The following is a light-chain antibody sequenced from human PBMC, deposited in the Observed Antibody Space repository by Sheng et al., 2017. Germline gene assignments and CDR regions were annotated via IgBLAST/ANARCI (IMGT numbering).Light chain of an antibody. CDR1: SSNIEKNA. V-gene: IGLV1-36*01. CDR3: ATWDDSLSSVL. Sequence: QPVLTQPPSVSEDPRQRVTISCSGSSSNIEKNAVNWFQQLPGKAPKLLIYYDNLLPSGVSDRFSGSKSGTSASLAISGLQSEDEAHYYCATWDDSLSSVLFGGGTKLTVL. CDR2: YDN. J-gene: IGLJ2*01.